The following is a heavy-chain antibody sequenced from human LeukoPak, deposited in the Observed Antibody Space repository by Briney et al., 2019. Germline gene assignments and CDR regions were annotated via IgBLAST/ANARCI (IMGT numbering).Heavy chain of an antibody. CDR1: GFTFSGSA. J-gene: IGHJ6*03. D-gene: IGHD4-17*01. CDR3: TSPTTGTGLYYYYMDV. V-gene: IGHV3-73*01. Sequence: PGGSLRLSCAASGFTFSGSAMHWVRQASGKGLEWVGRIRSKANSYATAYAASVKGRFTISRDDSKNTAYLQMNSLKTEDTAVYYRTSPTTGTGLYYYYMDVWGKGTTVTVSS. CDR2: IRSKANSYAT.